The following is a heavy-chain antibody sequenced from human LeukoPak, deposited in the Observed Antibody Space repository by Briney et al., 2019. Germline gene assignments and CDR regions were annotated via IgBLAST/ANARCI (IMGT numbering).Heavy chain of an antibody. Sequence: GGSLRLSCAASGFTFSSYWMSWVRQAPGKGLEWVANIKQDGSEKYYVDSVKGRFTISRDNAKNSLYLQMNSLRAEDTAVYYCARDPNYDFWRGHHGAASYNWFDPWGQGTLVTVSS. D-gene: IGHD3-3*01. V-gene: IGHV3-7*03. CDR1: GFTFSSYW. J-gene: IGHJ5*02. CDR2: IKQDGSEK. CDR3: ARDPNYDFWRGHHGAASYNWFDP.